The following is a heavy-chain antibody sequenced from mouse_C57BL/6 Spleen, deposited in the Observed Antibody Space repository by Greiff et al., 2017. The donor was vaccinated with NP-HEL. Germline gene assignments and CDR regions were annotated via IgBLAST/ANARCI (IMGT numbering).Heavy chain of an antibody. CDR3: ARSPYYYGSTDYFDD. CDR1: GYTFTSYW. J-gene: IGHJ2*01. V-gene: IGHV1-52*01. CDR2: IDPSDSET. D-gene: IGHD1-1*01. Sequence: VQLQQPGAELVRPGSSVKLSCKASGYTFTSYWMHWVKQRPIQGLELIGNIDPSDSETHYNQKFKDKATLTVDKSSSTAYMQLSSLTSEDSAVYYCARSPYYYGSTDYFDDWGQGTTLTVSS.